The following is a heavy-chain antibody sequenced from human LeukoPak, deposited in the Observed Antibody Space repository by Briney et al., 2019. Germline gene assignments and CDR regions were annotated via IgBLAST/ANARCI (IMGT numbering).Heavy chain of an antibody. V-gene: IGHV4-61*02. Sequence: SQTLSLTCTVSGGSISSGSYYWSWIRQPAGKGLEWIGRIYTSGSTNYNPSLKSRVTISVDTSKNQFSLKLSSVTAADTAVYYCARRNRVAAAGTRDYYYYMDVWGKGTTVTVSS. J-gene: IGHJ6*03. D-gene: IGHD6-13*01. CDR2: IYTSGST. CDR3: ARRNRVAAAGTRDYYYYMDV. CDR1: GGSISSGSYY.